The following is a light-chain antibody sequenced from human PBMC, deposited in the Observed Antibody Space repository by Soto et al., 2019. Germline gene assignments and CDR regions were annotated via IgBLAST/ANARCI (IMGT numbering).Light chain of an antibody. CDR3: QHYGSSLWT. CDR1: QSVSDNI. J-gene: IGKJ1*01. CDR2: GAS. V-gene: IGKV3-20*01. Sequence: PGERATLSCRVSQSVSDNILAWYRQKPGQSPRLLIYGASSRATGIPDRFSGSGSGTDFTLTISRVEAEDSAVYYCQHYGSSLWTFGQGTKVEIK.